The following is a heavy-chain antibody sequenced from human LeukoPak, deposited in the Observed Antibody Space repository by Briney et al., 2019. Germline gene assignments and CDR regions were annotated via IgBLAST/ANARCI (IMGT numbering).Heavy chain of an antibody. CDR2: ITGSGAYT. D-gene: IGHD3-22*01. CDR1: GFTFTSYA. J-gene: IGHJ4*02. CDR3: ARDGITMIVDLPDY. Sequence: QTGGSLRLSCAASGFTFTSYAMSWVRQAPGKGLEWVATITGSGAYTYYADFVKGRFTISRDNSKNTLYLQMNSLRAEDTAVYYCARDGITMIVDLPDYWGQGTLVTVSS. V-gene: IGHV3-23*01.